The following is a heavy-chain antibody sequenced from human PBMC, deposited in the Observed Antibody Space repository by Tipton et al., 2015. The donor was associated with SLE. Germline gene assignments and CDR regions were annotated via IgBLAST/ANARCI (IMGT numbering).Heavy chain of an antibody. D-gene: IGHD2-15*01. CDR1: GGSFSGYY. Sequence: TLSLTCAVYGGSFSGYYWSWIRQPPGKGLEWIGKINHSGSTSSNPSLKGRVTISVDTSKKQFSLKLSSVTAADTAVYYCAAAWVDAFDIWGQGTMVTVSS. CDR3: AAAWVDAFDI. V-gene: IGHV4-34*01. CDR2: INHSGST. J-gene: IGHJ3*02.